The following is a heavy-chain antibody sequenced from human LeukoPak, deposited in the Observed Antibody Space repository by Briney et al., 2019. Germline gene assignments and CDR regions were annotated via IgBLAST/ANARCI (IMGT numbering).Heavy chain of an antibody. CDR1: GYPIGLDYY. D-gene: IGHD5-24*01. Sequence: SETLSLTCKVSGYPIGLDYYWVWIRQAPGRGLQWIGGFHRGRIQYNSALKSRVTISIDSSKNQFSLRMWPVTAADTAFYFCARAPCSYESGNGYPNLGWLDPWGQGALVTVSS. J-gene: IGHJ5*02. CDR3: ARAPCSYESGNGYPNLGWLDP. V-gene: IGHV4-38-2*02. CDR2: FHRGRI.